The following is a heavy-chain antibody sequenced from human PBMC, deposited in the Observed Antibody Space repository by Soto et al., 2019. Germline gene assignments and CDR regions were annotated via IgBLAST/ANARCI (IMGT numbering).Heavy chain of an antibody. CDR2: IYTSGST. J-gene: IGHJ6*02. CDR1: GGSISSYY. Sequence: SETLSLTCTVSGGSISSYYWSWIRQPAGKGLEWIGRIYTSGSTNYNPSLKSRVTMSVDTSKNQFSLKLSSVTAAATAVYYCARTGGSSLYYYYGMDVWGQGTTVTVSS. CDR3: ARTGGSSLYYYYGMDV. D-gene: IGHD1-26*01. V-gene: IGHV4-4*07.